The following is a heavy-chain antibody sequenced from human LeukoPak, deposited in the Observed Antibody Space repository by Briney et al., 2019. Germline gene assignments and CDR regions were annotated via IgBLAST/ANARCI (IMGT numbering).Heavy chain of an antibody. CDR1: GFTFSSYG. J-gene: IGHJ4*02. V-gene: IGHV3-30*18. Sequence: GGSLRLSCAASGFTFSSYGMHWVRQAPDKGLEWVAVISYDGSNKYYADSVKGRFTISRDNSKNTLYLQMNSLRAEDTAVYYCAKDDPTTVIMDYWGQGTLVTVSS. CDR2: ISYDGSNK. D-gene: IGHD4-11*01. CDR3: AKDDPTTVIMDY.